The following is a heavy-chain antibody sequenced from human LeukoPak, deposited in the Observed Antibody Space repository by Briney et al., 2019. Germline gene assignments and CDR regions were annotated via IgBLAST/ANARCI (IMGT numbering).Heavy chain of an antibody. Sequence: PGGSLRLSCAASGFSFSSYTMNWVRQAPGKGLEWVSSISISSSSIYYADSVKGRFTISRANAMGTLYLHMNSLRADDTAAYYCAKDRFDGSGSQFDSWGQGALVIVSS. V-gene: IGHV3-21*04. J-gene: IGHJ4*02. CDR2: ISISSSSI. CDR3: AKDRFDGSGSQFDS. D-gene: IGHD3-10*01. CDR1: GFSFSSYT.